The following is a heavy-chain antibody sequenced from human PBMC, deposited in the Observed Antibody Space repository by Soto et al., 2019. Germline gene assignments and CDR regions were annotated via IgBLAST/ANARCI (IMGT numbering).Heavy chain of an antibody. Sequence: QLQLQESGSGLVKPSQTLSLTCAVSGGSISSGGYSWSWIRQPPGKGLEWIGYIYHSGSTYYNPSPKSRLAISVDRSKNQFSLKLSSVTAADTAVYYCAAGGGLPRYYWCQGTLVTVSS. D-gene: IGHD5-12*01. CDR3: AAGGGLPRYY. CDR1: GGSISSGGYS. V-gene: IGHV4-30-2*01. J-gene: IGHJ4*02. CDR2: IYHSGST.